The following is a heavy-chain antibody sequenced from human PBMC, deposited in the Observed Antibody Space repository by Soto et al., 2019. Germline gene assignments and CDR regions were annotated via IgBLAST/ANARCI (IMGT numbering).Heavy chain of an antibody. J-gene: IGHJ6*02. CDR1: GGTFSSYA. CDR2: IVPLFRTT. V-gene: IGHV1-69*06. Sequence: SVKVSCKPSGGTFSSYAISWVRQAPGQGLEWMGGIVPLFRTTNYAQKFQGRVTITADTYTYTVYMELSGLRSGDTAVYYWARGGYSSTWSNLLDRSGLDVWGQGTTVTVSS. CDR3: ARGGYSSTWSNLLDRSGLDV. D-gene: IGHD6-13*01.